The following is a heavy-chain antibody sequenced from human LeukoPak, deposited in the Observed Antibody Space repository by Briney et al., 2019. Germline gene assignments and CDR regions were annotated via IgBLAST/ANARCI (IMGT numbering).Heavy chain of an antibody. CDR2: ISGSGGST. J-gene: IGHJ4*02. V-gene: IGHV3-23*01. Sequence: PGGSLRLSCAASGFTFSSYAMSWVRQAPGKGLEWVSAISGSGGSTDYANSVKGRFTISRDNSKNTLYLQRNSLRAEDTAVYYCAKEAFWIGYHTFDYWGQGTLVTVSS. CDR1: GFTFSSYA. CDR3: AKEAFWIGYHTFDY. D-gene: IGHD3-3*01.